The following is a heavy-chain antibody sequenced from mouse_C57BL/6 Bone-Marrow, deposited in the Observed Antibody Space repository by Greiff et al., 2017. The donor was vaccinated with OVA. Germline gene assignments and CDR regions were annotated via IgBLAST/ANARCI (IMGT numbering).Heavy chain of an antibody. CDR2: IDPNSGGT. CDR3: ARRRSTMVPYFDY. CDR1: GYTFTSYW. D-gene: IGHD2-2*01. V-gene: IGHV1-72*01. J-gene: IGHJ2*01. Sequence: QVQLQQPGAELVKPGASVKLSCKASGYTFTSYWMHWVKQRPGRGLEWIGRIDPNSGGTKYNEKFKSKATLTVAEPSSTAYMQLSSLTSEDSAVYYYARRRSTMVPYFDYWGQGTTLTVTS.